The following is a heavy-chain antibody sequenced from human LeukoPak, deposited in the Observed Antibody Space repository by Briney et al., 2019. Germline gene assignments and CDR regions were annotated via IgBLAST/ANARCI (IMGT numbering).Heavy chain of an antibody. CDR1: SFSINNGYY. D-gene: IGHD6-6*01. CDR3: ARDLNPLESGYSSSSFGWFDP. J-gene: IGHJ5*02. CDR2: IYHSGST. Sequence: SETLSLNCTVSSFSINNGYYWGWIRQPPGKGLEWIGSIYHSGSTYYNPSLKSRVTISVDTSKNQFSLKLSSVTAADTAVYYCARDLNPLESGYSSSSFGWFDPWGQGTLVTVSS. V-gene: IGHV4-38-2*02.